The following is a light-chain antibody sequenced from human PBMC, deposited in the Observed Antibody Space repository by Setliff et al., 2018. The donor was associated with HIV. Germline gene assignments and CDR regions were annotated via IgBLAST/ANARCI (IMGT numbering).Light chain of an antibody. Sequence: QSALAQPASVSGSPGQSITISCTGTSSDVGSYNLVSWYQQHPGKAPKLMIYEVSKRPSGVSHRFSGSKPGNTASLTISGLQAEDEAYYYCCSYAGSSTFVVFGGGTKVTVL. CDR2: EVS. V-gene: IGLV2-23*02. J-gene: IGLJ2*01. CDR3: CSYAGSSTFVV. CDR1: SSDVGSYNL.